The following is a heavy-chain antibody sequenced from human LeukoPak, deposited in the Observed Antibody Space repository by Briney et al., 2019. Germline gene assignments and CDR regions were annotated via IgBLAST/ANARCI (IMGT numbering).Heavy chain of an antibody. V-gene: IGHV3-23*01. Sequence: GGTLRLSCAASGFTFSNYGLSWVRQAPGKGLEWVSGITGSGGSTYYADSVKGRFTISRDNSKNTLYLQMNSLRAEDTAVYYCARTASGSYLYYYYYYYMDVWGKGTTVTVSS. D-gene: IGHD1-26*01. CDR3: ARTASGSYLYYYYYYYMDV. CDR1: GFTFSNYG. CDR2: ITGSGGST. J-gene: IGHJ6*03.